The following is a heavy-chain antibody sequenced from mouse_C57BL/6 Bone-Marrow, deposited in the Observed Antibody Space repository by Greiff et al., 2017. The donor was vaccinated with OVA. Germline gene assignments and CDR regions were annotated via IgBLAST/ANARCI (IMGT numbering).Heavy chain of an antibody. D-gene: IGHD1-1*01. CDR1: GFTFSDYG. V-gene: IGHV5-17*01. CDR3: ARTRPYGKDWYFDV. J-gene: IGHJ1*03. CDR2: ISSGSSTI. Sequence: EVMLVESGGGLVKPGGSLTLSCAASGFTFSDYGMHWVRQAPEKGLEWVAYISSGSSTIYYADTVKGRFTISRDNAKNTLFLQMTSLRSEDTAMYYCARTRPYGKDWYFDVWGTGTTVTVSS.